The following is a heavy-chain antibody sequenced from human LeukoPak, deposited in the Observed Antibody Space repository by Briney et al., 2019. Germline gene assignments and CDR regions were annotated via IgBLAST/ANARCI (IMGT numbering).Heavy chain of an antibody. CDR3: ARAPTATAGRFDY. V-gene: IGHV3-66*02. CDR2: IYSGGST. J-gene: IGHJ4*02. CDR1: GFTVSSNY. Sequence: WGSLSFSCAASGFTVSSNYMSWVRQAPGKGLKWVSCIYSGGSTNYADSVKGRFTISRDNSKNTLYLQMDSLRGEDTAVYYCARAPTATAGRFDYWGQGTLVTVSS. D-gene: IGHD2-21*02.